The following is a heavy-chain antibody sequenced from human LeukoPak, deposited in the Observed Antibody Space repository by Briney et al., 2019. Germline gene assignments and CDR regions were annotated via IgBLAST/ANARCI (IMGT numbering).Heavy chain of an antibody. Sequence: ASVKVSCKPSGGTFSSYAISWVRQAPGQGLEWMGGIIPIFGTANYAQKFQGRVTITADESTSTAYMELSSLRSEDTAVYYCASCPTPYDAFDIWGQGTMVTVSS. J-gene: IGHJ3*02. CDR2: IIPIFGTA. V-gene: IGHV1-69*13. CDR1: GGTFSSYA. CDR3: ASCPTPYDAFDI.